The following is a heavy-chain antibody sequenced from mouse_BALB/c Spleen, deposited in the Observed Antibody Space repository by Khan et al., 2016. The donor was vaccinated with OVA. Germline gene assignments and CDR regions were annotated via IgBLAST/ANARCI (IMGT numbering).Heavy chain of an antibody. CDR3: TRDRIDY. CDR1: GYTFPTYW. V-gene: IGHV1-7*01. J-gene: IGHJ2*01. CDR2: INPNSGYT. Sequence: QVQLQQSGAELAKPGASVKMSCKASGYTFPTYWMHWVKQRPGQGLEWIGYINPNSGYTDYNETVKDRATLSADKSSSTAYMQLSSLTSEDSAVYYCTRDRIDYWGQGTTLTVSS.